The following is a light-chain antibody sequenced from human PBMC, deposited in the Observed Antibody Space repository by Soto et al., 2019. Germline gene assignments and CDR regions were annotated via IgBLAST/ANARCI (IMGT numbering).Light chain of an antibody. J-gene: IGKJ1*01. CDR3: QHYNNWPPTWT. CDR1: QSVTSN. V-gene: IGKV3-15*01. Sequence: EIVMTQSPATLSVSPGERATLSCRASQSVTSNLAWYQQKPGQAPRLLIYGASTRATGIPARFSGRGSGTEFTLTISSLQSEDFAVYYCQHYNNWPPTWTFGQGTKVDIK. CDR2: GAS.